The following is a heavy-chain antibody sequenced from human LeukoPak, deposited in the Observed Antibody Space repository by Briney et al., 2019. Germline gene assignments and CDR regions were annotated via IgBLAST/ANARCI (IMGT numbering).Heavy chain of an antibody. Sequence: GGSLRLSCAASGFTFSNYAMAWVRQSPGKGLEWVSAISGSGGSIYYADSVKGRFTISRDNSKNTLYLQMNSLRAEDTAVYHCAKVGFSGSVRILGYFDYWGQGTLVTVSS. CDR1: GFTFSNYA. CDR2: ISGSGGSI. D-gene: IGHD3-10*01. J-gene: IGHJ4*02. V-gene: IGHV3-23*01. CDR3: AKVGFSGSVRILGYFDY.